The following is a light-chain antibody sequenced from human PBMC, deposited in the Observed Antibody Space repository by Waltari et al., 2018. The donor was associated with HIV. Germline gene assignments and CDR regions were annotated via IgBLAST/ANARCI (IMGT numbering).Light chain of an antibody. CDR3: LSYTITNTLV. CDR2: AVT. J-gene: IGLJ3*02. CDR1: SSDIGGHYS. V-gene: IGLV2-14*01. Sequence: QSALTQPASVSGSPGQSITISCTGTSSDIGGHYSVSWYQQLPGKAPKLMIYAVTYRPSGVSTRFSGSKSGNTASLTISWLQGEDEADYYCLSYTITNTLVFGGGTKLTVL.